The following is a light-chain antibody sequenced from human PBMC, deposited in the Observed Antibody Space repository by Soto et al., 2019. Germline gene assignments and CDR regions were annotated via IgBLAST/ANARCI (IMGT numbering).Light chain of an antibody. J-gene: IGLJ1*01. CDR1: SSDVGGYNY. Sequence: QSVLTQPASVSESPGQSITISCTGTSSDVGGYNYVSWYQQHPGKAPKLMIYEVSNRPSGVSNRFSGSKSGNTASLTISGLQAEDEADYYCSSYTSSTGYVFGTGTKVTVL. CDR2: EVS. V-gene: IGLV2-14*01. CDR3: SSYTSSTGYV.